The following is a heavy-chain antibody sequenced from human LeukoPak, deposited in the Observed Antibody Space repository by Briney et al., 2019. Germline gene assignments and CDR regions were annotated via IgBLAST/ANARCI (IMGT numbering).Heavy chain of an antibody. CDR3: ARDSGYYGSGKYNWFDP. Sequence: PGGSLRLSCAASGLTVSSNYMSWVRQAPGKGLEWVSVIYSGGSTYYADSVKGRFTISRDNSKNTLYLQMNSLRAEDTAVYYCARDSGYYGSGKYNWFDPWGQGTLVTVSS. V-gene: IGHV3-53*01. CDR2: IYSGGST. J-gene: IGHJ5*02. CDR1: GLTVSSNY. D-gene: IGHD3-10*01.